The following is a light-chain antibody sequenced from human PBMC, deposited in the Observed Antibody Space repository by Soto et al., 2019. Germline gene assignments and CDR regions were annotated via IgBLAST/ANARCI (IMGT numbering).Light chain of an antibody. Sequence: EIVMTQSPATLSVSPGERATLSCRASQSVSSNLAWYQQKPGQAPRLLIYGASTRATGIPARFSGSGSGTEFTLTLSSLQSEDFAVYYCQQYNNWPPYTFCQGTKLEIK. J-gene: IGKJ2*01. CDR1: QSVSSN. CDR2: GAS. CDR3: QQYNNWPPYT. V-gene: IGKV3-15*01.